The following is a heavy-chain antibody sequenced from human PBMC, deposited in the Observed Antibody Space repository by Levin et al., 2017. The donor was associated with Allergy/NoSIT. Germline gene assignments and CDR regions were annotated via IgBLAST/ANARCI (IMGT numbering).Heavy chain of an antibody. D-gene: IGHD6-19*01. CDR3: ARQAMEEGIAVAGTTNSRFDP. J-gene: IGHJ5*02. Sequence: SLTLSLPFTVSGGSISSSSYYWGWIRQPPGKGLEWIGSIYYSGSTYYNPSLKSRVTISVDTSKNQFALKLSSVTAADTAVYYCARQAMEEGIAVAGTTNSRFDPWGQGTLVTVSS. CDR1: GGSISSSSYY. V-gene: IGHV4-39*01. CDR2: IYYSGST.